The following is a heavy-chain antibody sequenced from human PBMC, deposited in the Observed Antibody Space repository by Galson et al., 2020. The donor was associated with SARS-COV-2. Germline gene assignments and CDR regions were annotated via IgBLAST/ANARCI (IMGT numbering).Heavy chain of an antibody. D-gene: IGHD3-16*01. Sequence: GESLKISCAASGFTFSSHGMHWVRQAPGKGLEWVALISYDGSNKYYGDSVKGRITISRDNSKNSLYLQVNSLRAEDTAVYYCAKEGGSYAYYYYGMDVWGLGTTVTVSS. J-gene: IGHJ6*02. CDR3: AKEGGSYAYYYYGMDV. CDR1: GFTFSSHG. V-gene: IGHV3-30*18. CDR2: ISYDGSNK.